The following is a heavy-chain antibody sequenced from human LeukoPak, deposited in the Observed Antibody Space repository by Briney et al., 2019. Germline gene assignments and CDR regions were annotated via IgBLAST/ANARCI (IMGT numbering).Heavy chain of an antibody. J-gene: IGHJ6*03. CDR2: VSGSGGRT. Sequence: GGSLRLSCAASGFTFSNYGMSWVRQSPGKGLEWVSRVSGSGGRTYYADSVKGRFTISRDNSKNTLYLQMNSLRAEDTAVYYCAKDGGEYYDILTGYYPRLYYMDVWGKGTTVTISS. V-gene: IGHV3-23*01. CDR3: AKDGGEYYDILTGYYPRLYYMDV. D-gene: IGHD3-9*01. CDR1: GFTFSNYG.